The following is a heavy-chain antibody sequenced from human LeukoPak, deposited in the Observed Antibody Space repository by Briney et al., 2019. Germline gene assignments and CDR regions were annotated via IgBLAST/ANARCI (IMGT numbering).Heavy chain of an antibody. J-gene: IGHJ4*02. Sequence: ASVKVSCKASGYTFTSYGISWVRQAPGQGLEWMGWISAYNGNTNYAQKLQGRVTMTTDTSTSTAYMELRSLRSDDTAVYYCASGMTTVTTSESDYWGQGTLVTVSS. CDR2: ISAYNGNT. V-gene: IGHV1-18*01. CDR1: GYTFTSYG. CDR3: ASGMTTVTTSESDY. D-gene: IGHD4-17*01.